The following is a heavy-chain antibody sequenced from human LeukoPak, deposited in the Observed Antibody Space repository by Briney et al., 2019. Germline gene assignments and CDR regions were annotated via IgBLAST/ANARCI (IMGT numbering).Heavy chain of an antibody. Sequence: EASVKVSCKASGGTFSSYAISWVRQAPGQGLEWMGRFIPILGIANYAQKLQGRVTITADKSTSTAYMELSSLRSEDTAVYYCARDRYSSSWYPSRFYYYYGMDVWGQGTTVTVSS. D-gene: IGHD6-13*01. CDR3: ARDRYSSSWYPSRFYYYYGMDV. CDR1: GGTFSSYA. CDR2: FIPILGIA. V-gene: IGHV1-69*04. J-gene: IGHJ6*02.